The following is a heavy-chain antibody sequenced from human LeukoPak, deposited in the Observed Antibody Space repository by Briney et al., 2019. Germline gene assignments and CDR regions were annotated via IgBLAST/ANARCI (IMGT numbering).Heavy chain of an antibody. V-gene: IGHV1-2*02. CDR3: ARDNSVGDYAWWFDP. J-gene: IGHJ5*02. Sequence: ASVKVSCKASGYTFTGYYMHWVRQAPGQGLEWMGWINPNSGGTNYAQKFQGRVTMTRDMSTNTDYMELSSPRSDDTAVYFCARDNSVGDYAWWFDPWGQGTLVTVSS. CDR1: GYTFTGYY. CDR2: INPNSGGT. D-gene: IGHD1-26*01.